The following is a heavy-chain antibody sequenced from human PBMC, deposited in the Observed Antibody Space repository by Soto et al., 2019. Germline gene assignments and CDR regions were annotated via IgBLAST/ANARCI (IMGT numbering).Heavy chain of an antibody. J-gene: IGHJ3*02. CDR2: IYWSGDE. V-gene: IGHV2-5*01. D-gene: IGHD6-6*01. CDR3: ARGLATLPVFAFDI. CDR1: GFSLSTSGVG. Sequence: SGPTLVNPTQTLTLTCSFSGFSLSTSGVGVGWIRQSPGKALEWLALIYWSGDEHYRPSLKSRLSIIKDTSKNHVVLIMTDMVPVDTATYYCARGLATLPVFAFDIWGQGTMVTVSS.